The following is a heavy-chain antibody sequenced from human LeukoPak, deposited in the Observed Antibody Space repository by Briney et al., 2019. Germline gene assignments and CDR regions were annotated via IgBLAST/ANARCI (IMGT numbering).Heavy chain of an antibody. Sequence: SETLSLTCAVYGGSFSGYYWSWIRQPPGKGLEWIGEINHSGSTNHNPSLKSRVTISVDTSKNQFSLKLSSVTAADTAVYYCARERHNDILTGYYLNSFDYWGQGTLVTVSS. D-gene: IGHD3-9*01. CDR1: GGSFSGYY. J-gene: IGHJ4*02. CDR2: INHSGST. CDR3: ARERHNDILTGYYLNSFDY. V-gene: IGHV4-34*01.